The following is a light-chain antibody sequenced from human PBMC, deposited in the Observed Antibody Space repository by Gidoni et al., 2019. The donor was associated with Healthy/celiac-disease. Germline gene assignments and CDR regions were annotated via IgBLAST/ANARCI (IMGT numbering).Light chain of an antibody. CDR1: QGIRND. V-gene: IGKV1-6*01. CDR2: AAS. CDR3: LQDYNYPRT. Sequence: AIQMTQSPSSLSASVGDRVTITCRASQGIRNDLGWYQQKPGKAPKLLIDAASSLQSGVPSRFSGSGSGTDFTLTISSLQPDDFATYYCLQDYNYPRTFGQGTKVEIK. J-gene: IGKJ1*01.